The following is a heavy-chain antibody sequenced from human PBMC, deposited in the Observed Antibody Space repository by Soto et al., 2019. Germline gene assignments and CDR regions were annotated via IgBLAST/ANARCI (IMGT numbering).Heavy chain of an antibody. Sequence: EVPLVESGGGLVQPGGSLRLSCAASGFTISGHWMHWVRQVPGKGLVWVSRINSEGSSTSYADSVKGRFIISRDNAKNTLFLQMNSLRAEDTAVYYCARSYSGTYGFFDPWGQGTLVTVSS. D-gene: IGHD1-26*01. J-gene: IGHJ5*02. CDR2: INSEGSST. CDR3: ARSYSGTYGFFDP. CDR1: GFTISGHW. V-gene: IGHV3-74*01.